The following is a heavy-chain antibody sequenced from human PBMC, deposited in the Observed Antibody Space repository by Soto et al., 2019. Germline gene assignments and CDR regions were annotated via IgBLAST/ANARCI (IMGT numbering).Heavy chain of an antibody. V-gene: IGHV4-31*03. D-gene: IGHD2-8*01. CDR1: GGSISSGGYY. CDR3: ARGVAPMVYAIRGAWFDP. Sequence: SETLSLTCTVSGGSISSGGYYWSWIRQHPGKGLEWIGYIYYSGSTYYNPSLKSRVTISVDTSKNQFSLKLSSVTAADTAVYYCARGVAPMVYAIRGAWFDPWGQGXLVTVSS. CDR2: IYYSGST. J-gene: IGHJ5*02.